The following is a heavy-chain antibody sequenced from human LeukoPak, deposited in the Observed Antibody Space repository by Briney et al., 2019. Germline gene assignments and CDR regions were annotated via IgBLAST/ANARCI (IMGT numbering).Heavy chain of an antibody. D-gene: IGHD3-10*01. CDR2: IYYSGST. CDR3: ARVSGSGATTYYYYYMDV. Sequence: PSETLSLTCTVSGGSISSSSYYWGWIRQPPGKGLEWIGSIYYSGSTYYNPSLKSRVTISVDTSKNQFSLKLSSVTAADTAVYYCARVSGSGATTYYYYYMDVWGKGTTVTVSS. J-gene: IGHJ6*03. CDR1: GGSISSSSYY. V-gene: IGHV4-39*07.